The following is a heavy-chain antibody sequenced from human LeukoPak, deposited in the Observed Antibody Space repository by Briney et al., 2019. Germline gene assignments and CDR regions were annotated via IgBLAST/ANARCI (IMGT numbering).Heavy chain of an antibody. CDR3: ARDYGDYFDY. Sequence: SETLSLTCTVSGGSISSYYWSWIRQPPGKGLEWIGYIYYSGSTNYNPSLKSRVTISVDTSKNQFSLKLSSVAAADTAVYYCARDYGDYFDYWGQGTLVTVSS. V-gene: IGHV4-59*01. D-gene: IGHD4-17*01. J-gene: IGHJ4*02. CDR2: IYYSGST. CDR1: GGSISSYY.